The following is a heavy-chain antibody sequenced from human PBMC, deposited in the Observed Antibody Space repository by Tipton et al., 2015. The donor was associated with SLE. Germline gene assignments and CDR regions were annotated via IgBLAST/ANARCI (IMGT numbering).Heavy chain of an antibody. CDR1: GGSISSSSYY. D-gene: IGHD6-13*01. V-gene: IGHV4-39*07. CDR3: AGIAAAGHLNFDY. Sequence: TLSLTCTVSGGSISSSSYYWGWIRQPPGKGLEWIGSIYHSGSTYYNPSLKSRVTISVDTSKNQFSLKLSSVTAADTAVYYCAGIAAAGHLNFDYWGQGTLVTVSS. J-gene: IGHJ4*02. CDR2: IYHSGST.